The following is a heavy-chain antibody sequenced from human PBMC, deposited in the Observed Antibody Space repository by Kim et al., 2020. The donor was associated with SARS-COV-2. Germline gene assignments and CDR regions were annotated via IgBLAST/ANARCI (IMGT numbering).Heavy chain of an antibody. J-gene: IGHJ4*02. CDR1: GFTFSSYA. CDR3: ARDLHPPDIVVVPAAIVGTGIVVF. D-gene: IGHD2-2*01. Sequence: GGSLRLSCAASGFTFSSYAMHWVRQAPGKGLEWVAVISYDGSNKYYADSVKGRFTISRDNSKNTLYLQMNSLRAEDTAVYYCARDLHPPDIVVVPAAIVGTGIVVFWGQGTLVTVSS. V-gene: IGHV3-30*04. CDR2: ISYDGSNK.